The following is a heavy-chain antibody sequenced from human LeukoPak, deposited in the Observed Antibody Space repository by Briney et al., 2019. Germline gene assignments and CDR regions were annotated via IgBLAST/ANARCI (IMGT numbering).Heavy chain of an antibody. D-gene: IGHD1-14*01. V-gene: IGHV3-30*02. CDR2: IRYDGRNI. Sequence: GGSLRLSCAASSFTFRSYGMHWVRQAPGKGLEWVAFIRYDGRNIYYADSVKGRFTVFRGDSKNTLYLAMTSLRLEDTAVYYCANSWDSRYLSDYWGQGTLVTVSS. CDR3: ANSWDSRYLSDY. J-gene: IGHJ4*02. CDR1: SFTFRSYG.